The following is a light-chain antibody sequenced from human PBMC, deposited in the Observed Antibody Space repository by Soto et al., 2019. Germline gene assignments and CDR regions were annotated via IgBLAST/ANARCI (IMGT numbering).Light chain of an antibody. CDR2: GAS. J-gene: IGKJ2*01. Sequence: EIVMTQSPATLSVSPGERATLSCRASQSVSSNLAWYQQKPGQAPRRLIYGASTRATGIPARFSGSGSGTEFTLTISSLQSEDVAVYYCQQYNNWPPVTFGQGTKLEIK. CDR1: QSVSSN. CDR3: QQYNNWPPVT. V-gene: IGKV3-15*01.